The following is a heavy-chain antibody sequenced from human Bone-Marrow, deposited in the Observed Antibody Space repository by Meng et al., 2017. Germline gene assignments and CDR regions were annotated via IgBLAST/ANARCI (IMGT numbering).Heavy chain of an antibody. D-gene: IGHD6-19*01. J-gene: IGHJ3*02. CDR3: LGSGSGWFKDAFDI. Sequence: GGSLRLSCAASGFTFSSYAMHWVRQAPGKGLEWVAVISYDGSNKYYADSVKGRFTISRDNSKNTLYLQMNSLRAEDTAVYYCLGSGSGWFKDAFDIRGQGTMVTVSS. CDR1: GFTFSSYA. CDR2: ISYDGSNK. V-gene: IGHV3-30*14.